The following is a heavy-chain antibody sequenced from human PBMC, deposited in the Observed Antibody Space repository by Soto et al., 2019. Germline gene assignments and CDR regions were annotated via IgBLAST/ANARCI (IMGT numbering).Heavy chain of an antibody. J-gene: IGHJ4*02. D-gene: IGHD6-13*01. Sequence: EVQLVQSEAEVKRTGESLRISCQGSGYTFSNQCIAWVRQMPGKGLEWMGLTHPGNSESRYSPSIQGQVTMSVDKSINTAFLQWSSLKTSDSAMYYCATHTSTGYWDCWGQGTLVTVSS. CDR2: THPGNSES. CDR1: GYTFSNQC. CDR3: ATHTSTGYWDC. V-gene: IGHV5-51*03.